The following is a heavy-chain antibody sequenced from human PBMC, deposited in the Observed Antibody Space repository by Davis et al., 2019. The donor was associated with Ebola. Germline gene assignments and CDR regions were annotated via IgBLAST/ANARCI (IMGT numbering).Heavy chain of an antibody. CDR2: VSYDGSDK. CDR3: AKEATHFGIYYYDY. CDR1: GFTFSDYG. J-gene: IGHJ4*02. D-gene: IGHD3-3*01. V-gene: IGHV3-30*18. Sequence: GGSLRLSCAASGFTFSDYGMHWVRQAPGKGLEWVAAVSYDGSDKDYADSVKGRFTISRDSSQNTLYLQMNSLRAEDTAVYYCAKEATHFGIYYYDYWGQGTLVTVSS.